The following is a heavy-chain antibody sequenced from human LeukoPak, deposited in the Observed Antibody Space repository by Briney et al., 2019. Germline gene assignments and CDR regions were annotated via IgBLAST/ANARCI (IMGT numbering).Heavy chain of an antibody. J-gene: IGHJ4*02. V-gene: IGHV1-18*01. Sequence: EASVKVSCKASGCTFTSYGISWVRQAPGQGLEWMGWISAYNDNTNNAQKLQGRVTMTTDPSTSTAYMELRSLRSDDTAVYYCAREGDGYLYWGQGTLVTVSS. CDR2: ISAYNDNT. D-gene: IGHD3-22*01. CDR3: AREGDGYLY. CDR1: GCTFTSYG.